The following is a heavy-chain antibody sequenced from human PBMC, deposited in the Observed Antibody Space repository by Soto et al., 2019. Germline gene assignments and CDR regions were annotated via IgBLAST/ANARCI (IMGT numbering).Heavy chain of an antibody. J-gene: IGHJ4*02. CDR2: IVREGTEQ. Sequence: QVQLVESGGGVVQPGSSLRLLCAASGFTFSEYGMHWVRQAPGKGLEWMAVIVREGTEQYYADSVKGRFTISRNNSKTTLYPQMNSLRVDDTAVYYCARDDDYPGNGFDYCGQGTLLTVSS. D-gene: IGHD4-17*01. CDR3: ARDDDYPGNGFDY. V-gene: IGHV3-33*01. CDR1: GFTFSEYG.